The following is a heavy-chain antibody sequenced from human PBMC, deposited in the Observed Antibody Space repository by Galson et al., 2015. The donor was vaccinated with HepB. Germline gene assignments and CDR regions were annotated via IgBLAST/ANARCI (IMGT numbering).Heavy chain of an antibody. CDR1: GFTFSDYY. V-gene: IGHV3-69-1*02. D-gene: IGHD2-15*01. CDR3: ARDRRRYCSGGSCYHYYYYYYMDV. Sequence: SLRLSCATSGFTFSDYYMNWVRQAPGKGLEWVSSISSSSTIYYADSVKGRFTISRDNAKNSLYLQMNSLRAEDTAVYYCARDRRRYCSGGSCYHYYYYYYMDVWGKGTTVTVSS. J-gene: IGHJ6*03. CDR2: ISSSSTI.